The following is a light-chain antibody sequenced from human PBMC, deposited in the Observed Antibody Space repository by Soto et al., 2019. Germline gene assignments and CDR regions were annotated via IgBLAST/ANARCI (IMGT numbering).Light chain of an antibody. V-gene: IGKV3-20*01. Sequence: VLTQSPGTLSLSPGERATLSCRASQSVSSSYLAWYQQKPGQAPRLLIYGASSRATGIPDRFSGSGSGTDFTLTISRLEPEDFAVYYCQQYGSSPPYTFGQGTKLEIK. CDR3: QQYGSSPPYT. CDR1: QSVSSSY. J-gene: IGKJ2*01. CDR2: GAS.